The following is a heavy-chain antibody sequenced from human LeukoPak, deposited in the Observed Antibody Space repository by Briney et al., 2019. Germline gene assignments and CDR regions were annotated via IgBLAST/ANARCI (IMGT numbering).Heavy chain of an antibody. CDR2: INHSGST. V-gene: IGHV4-34*01. D-gene: IGHD2-15*01. J-gene: IGHJ5*02. Sequence: GSLKLSCAASGFTFSSYWMSWVRQAPGKGLEWIGEINHSGSTNYNPSLKSRVTISVDTSKNQFSLKLSSVTAADTAVYYCASRAAATRAPTPQEYNWFDPWGQGTLVTVSS. CDR1: GFTFSSYW. CDR3: ASRAAATRAPTPQEYNWFDP.